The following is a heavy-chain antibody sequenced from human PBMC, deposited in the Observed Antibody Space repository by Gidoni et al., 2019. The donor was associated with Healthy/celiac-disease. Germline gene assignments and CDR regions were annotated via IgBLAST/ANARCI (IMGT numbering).Heavy chain of an antibody. CDR3: AASEESVYSYGARFDY. CDR2: IADDGSNK. CDR1: GFTFRSYG. J-gene: IGHJ4*02. D-gene: IGHD5-18*01. V-gene: IGHV3-30*03. Sequence: QVQLVDSGGGVVQPGRSLRLSCAASGFTFRSYGRNWGRQAPGKGLEWVAVIADDGSNKYYADSVKGRFTISRDNSKNTLYLQMNSLRAEDTAVYYCAASEESVYSYGARFDYWGQGTLVTVSS.